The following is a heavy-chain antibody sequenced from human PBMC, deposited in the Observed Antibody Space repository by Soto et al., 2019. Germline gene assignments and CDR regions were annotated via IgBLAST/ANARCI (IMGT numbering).Heavy chain of an antibody. V-gene: IGHV3-23*01. CDR3: TASSGWYNAFDI. CDR2: ISGSGGST. CDR1: GFTFSSYA. D-gene: IGHD6-19*01. Sequence: EVQLLESGGGLVQPGGSLRLSCAASGFTFSSYAMSWVRQAPGTGLEWVSAISGSGGSTYYADSVKGRFTISRDNSKNTLYLQMNSLRAEDTAVYYCTASSGWYNAFDIWGQGTMVTVSS. J-gene: IGHJ3*02.